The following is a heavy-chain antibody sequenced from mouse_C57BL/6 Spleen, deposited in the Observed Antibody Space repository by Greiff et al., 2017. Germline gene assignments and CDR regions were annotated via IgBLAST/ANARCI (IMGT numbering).Heavy chain of an antibody. V-gene: IGHV1-53*01. CDR3: ARWGYGVY. D-gene: IGHD2-2*01. CDR2: INPSNGGT. CDR1: GYTFTSYW. J-gene: IGHJ2*01. Sequence: VQLQQPGTELVKPGASVKLSCTASGYTFTSYWMHWVQQRPGQGLEWIGNINPSNGGTNYPEKFKSKATLTVDKSSSTAYLQLSSLTSEDSAVYDCARWGYGVYWGQGTTLTVSS.